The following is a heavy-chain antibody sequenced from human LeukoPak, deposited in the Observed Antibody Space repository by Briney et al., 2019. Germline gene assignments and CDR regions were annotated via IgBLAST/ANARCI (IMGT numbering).Heavy chain of an antibody. CDR2: IYPGDSES. J-gene: IGHJ4*02. CDR3: ARHGYYYDSSGTRYPDY. CDR1: GYSFTSYW. V-gene: IGHV5-51*01. Sequence: GESLKISCKGSGYSFTSYWIGLVRQMPGKGVGWMGIIYPGDSESRYSTSCQGQVTISADKSISTAYLQWSSLKASDTAMYYCARHGYYYDSSGTRYPDYWGQGTLVTVSS. D-gene: IGHD3-22*01.